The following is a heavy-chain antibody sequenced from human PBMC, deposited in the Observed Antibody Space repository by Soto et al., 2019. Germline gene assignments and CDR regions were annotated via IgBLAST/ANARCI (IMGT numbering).Heavy chain of an antibody. D-gene: IGHD6-13*01. CDR3: ARGFSPAGIAAAGRFDY. CDR2: INHSGST. CDR1: GGSFSGYY. J-gene: IGHJ4*02. V-gene: IGHV4-34*01. Sequence: PSETLSLTCAVYGGSFSGYYWSWIRQPPGKGLEWIGEINHSGSTNYNPSLKSRVTISVDTSKNQFSLKLSSVTAADTAVYYCARGFSPAGIAAAGRFDYWGQGTLVT.